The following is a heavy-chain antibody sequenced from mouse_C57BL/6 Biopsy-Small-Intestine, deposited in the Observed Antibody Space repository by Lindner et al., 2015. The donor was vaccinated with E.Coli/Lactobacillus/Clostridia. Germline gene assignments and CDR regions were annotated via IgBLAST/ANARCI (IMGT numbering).Heavy chain of an antibody. CDR2: IYPGDGDT. J-gene: IGHJ3*01. D-gene: IGHD2-1*01. CDR3: ARNGNSFAY. Sequence: VQLQESGPELVKPGASVKISCKASGYVFSSSWMNWVKQRPGKSLEWIGRIYPGDGDTNYNGKFKDKATLTADKSSSTAYMQLSSLTSEDSAVYFCARNGNSFAYWGQGTLVTVSA. CDR1: GYVFSSSW. V-gene: IGHV1-82*01.